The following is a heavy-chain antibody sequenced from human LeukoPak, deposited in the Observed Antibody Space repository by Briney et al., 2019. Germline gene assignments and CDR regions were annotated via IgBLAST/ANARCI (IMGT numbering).Heavy chain of an antibody. CDR2: ISDCSTTI. CDR3: ARTDGFDP. J-gene: IGHJ5*02. Sequence: PGGSLRLSCAASGFTFSSYSMNWVRQAPGKGLEWVSYISDCSTTIYYADSVKGRFTISRDNAKNSLYLQMNSLRAEDTAVYYCARTDGFDPWGQGTLVTVSS. CDR1: GFTFSSYS. V-gene: IGHV3-48*04.